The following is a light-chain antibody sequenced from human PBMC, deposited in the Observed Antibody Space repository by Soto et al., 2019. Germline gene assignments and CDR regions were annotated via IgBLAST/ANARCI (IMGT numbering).Light chain of an antibody. CDR2: AAS. V-gene: IGKV1-17*03. CDR3: LQHNSYPLT. Sequence: GDRVTITCRASQTISTWMAWYQQKPGKAPNLLIYAASSLQSGVPSRFSGSGSGTEFTLTISSLQPEDFATYYCLQHNSYPLTFGGGTKVDI. J-gene: IGKJ4*01. CDR1: QTISTW.